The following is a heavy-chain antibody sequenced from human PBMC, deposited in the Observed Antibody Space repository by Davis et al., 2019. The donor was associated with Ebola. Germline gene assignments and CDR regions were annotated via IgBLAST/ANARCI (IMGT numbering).Heavy chain of an antibody. Sequence: MPSETLSLTCAVSGASITSAAYSWSWIRQPPGKGLEWIGEINHSGSTNYNPSLKSRVTISVDTSKNQFSLKLSSVTAADTAAYYCARLVLHAFDIWGQETMVTVSS. CDR1: GASITSAAYS. CDR2: INHSGST. J-gene: IGHJ3*02. CDR3: ARLVLHAFDI. D-gene: IGHD3-10*01. V-gene: IGHV4-61*08.